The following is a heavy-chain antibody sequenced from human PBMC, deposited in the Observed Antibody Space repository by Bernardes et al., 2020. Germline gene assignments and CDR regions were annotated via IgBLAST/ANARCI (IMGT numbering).Heavy chain of an antibody. CDR3: AKDSGYCSSSSCPSPDY. Sequence: GGSLRLSCAASGFTFSSYAMTWVRQAPGKGLEWVSVVSTGGGSTYYADSVKGRFTISRDNSKNTLYLQMNSLRAEDTAVYYYAKDSGYCSSSSCPSPDYWGQGTLVTVSS. V-gene: IGHV3-23*01. CDR2: VSTGGGST. J-gene: IGHJ4*02. D-gene: IGHD2-2*01. CDR1: GFTFSSYA.